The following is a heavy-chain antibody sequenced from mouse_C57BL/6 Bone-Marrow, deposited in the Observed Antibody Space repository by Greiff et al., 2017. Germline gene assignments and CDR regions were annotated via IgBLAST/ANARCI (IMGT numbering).Heavy chain of an antibody. D-gene: IGHD1-1*01. CDR1: GYTFTSYG. J-gene: IGHJ2*01. Sequence: QVQLQQSGAELARPGASVKLSCKASGYTFTSYGISWVKQRTGQGLEWIGEIYPRSGNTYYTEKFKGKATLTADKSSSTAYMELRSLTSKDSAVYFCAREDWLLRSYFDYWGQGTTLTVSS. V-gene: IGHV1-81*01. CDR3: AREDWLLRSYFDY. CDR2: IYPRSGNT.